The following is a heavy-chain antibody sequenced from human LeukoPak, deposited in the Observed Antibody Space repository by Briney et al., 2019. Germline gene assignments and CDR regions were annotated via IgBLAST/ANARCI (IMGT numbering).Heavy chain of an antibody. CDR1: GFTFSSYA. CDR3: AKGDTIFGVVISFDY. Sequence: GGSLRLSCAASGFTFSSYAMSGVRQAPGKGVEWVSAISGSGGSTYYADSVKGRFTISRDNSKNTLYLQMISLRAEDTAVYYCAKGDTIFGVVISFDYWGQGTLVTVSS. V-gene: IGHV3-23*01. D-gene: IGHD3-3*01. J-gene: IGHJ4*02. CDR2: ISGSGGST.